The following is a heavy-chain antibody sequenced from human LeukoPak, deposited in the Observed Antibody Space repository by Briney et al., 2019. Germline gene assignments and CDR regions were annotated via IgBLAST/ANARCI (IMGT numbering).Heavy chain of an antibody. J-gene: IGHJ4*02. CDR2: ISYDGSNK. CDR3: ARDHGGGRYFDY. D-gene: IGHD2-15*01. V-gene: IGHV3-30*04. CDR1: GFTFSSYA. Sequence: GRSLRLSCAASGFTFSSYAMHWVRQAPGKGLEWVAVISYDGSNKYYADSVKGRFTISRDNSKNTLYLQMNSLRAEDTAVYYCARDHGGGRYFDYWGQGTLVSVSS.